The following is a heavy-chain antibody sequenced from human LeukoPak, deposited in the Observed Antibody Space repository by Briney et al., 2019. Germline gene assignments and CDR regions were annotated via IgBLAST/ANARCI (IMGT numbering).Heavy chain of an antibody. CDR2: IYTSGST. CDR1: GGPITSYY. Sequence: SETLSLTCTVSGGPITSYYWSWIRQPAGKGLEWIGRIYTSGSTNYNPSLKSRVTMSVDTSKKQFSLKLSSVTAADTAVYYCARGPDYYYALDVWGQGTMVTVSS. V-gene: IGHV4-4*07. CDR3: ARGPDYYYALDV. J-gene: IGHJ6*02.